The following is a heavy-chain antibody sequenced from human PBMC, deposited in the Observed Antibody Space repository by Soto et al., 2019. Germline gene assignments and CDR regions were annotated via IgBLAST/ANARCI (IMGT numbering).Heavy chain of an antibody. CDR2: IYYSGST. V-gene: IGHV4-39*01. J-gene: IGHJ1*01. CDR3: ARYYYGSGSEYFQH. D-gene: IGHD3-10*01. CDR1: GGSISSSSYY. Sequence: SETLSLTRTVSGGSISSSSYYWGWIRQPPGKGLEWIGSIYYSGSTYYNPSLKSRVTISVDTSKNQFSLKLSSVTAADTAVYYCARYYYGSGSEYFQHWGQGTLVTVSS.